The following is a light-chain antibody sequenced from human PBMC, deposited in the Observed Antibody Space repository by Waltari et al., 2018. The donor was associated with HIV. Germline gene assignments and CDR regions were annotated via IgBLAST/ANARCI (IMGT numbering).Light chain of an antibody. CDR3: LQDYNFPPT. CDR2: AAS. J-gene: IGKJ1*01. CDR1: QGIRLD. Sequence: AIQMTQSPSSLSASVGDRVPLTCRASQGIRLDLGWYQQKPGKAPELLIYAASSLQSGVPSRFSGSGSGTDFTLTISSLQPEDFATYYCLQDYNFPPTFGQGTKVEI. V-gene: IGKV1-6*01.